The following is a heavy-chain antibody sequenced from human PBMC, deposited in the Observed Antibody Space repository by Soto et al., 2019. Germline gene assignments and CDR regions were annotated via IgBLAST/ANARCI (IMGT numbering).Heavy chain of an antibody. J-gene: IGHJ4*02. D-gene: IGHD2-2*01. CDR3: ASQYCSSSSCYFDY. CDR2: IYPGDSDT. Sequence: GESLKISCNGSGYRFTSYWIGWVRQMPGRGPEWMGIIYPGDSDTRYSPSFQGQVTISADKSISTAYLQWSSLKASDTAMYYCASQYCSSSSCYFDYWGQGTLVTVSS. V-gene: IGHV5-51*01. CDR1: GYRFTSYW.